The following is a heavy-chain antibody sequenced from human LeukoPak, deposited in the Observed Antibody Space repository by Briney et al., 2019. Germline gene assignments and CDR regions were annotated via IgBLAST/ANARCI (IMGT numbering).Heavy chain of an antibody. D-gene: IGHD6-19*01. J-gene: IGHJ4*02. CDR2: IYTSGST. Sequence: SETLSLTCTVSGGSISSFYWSWIRQPPGKGLEWIGYIYTSGSTNYNPSLKSRVTISVDTSKNQFSLKLSSVTAADTAVYYCARHRSGWHPLGFDYWGQGTLVTVSS. CDR1: GGSISSFY. V-gene: IGHV4-4*09. CDR3: ARHRSGWHPLGFDY.